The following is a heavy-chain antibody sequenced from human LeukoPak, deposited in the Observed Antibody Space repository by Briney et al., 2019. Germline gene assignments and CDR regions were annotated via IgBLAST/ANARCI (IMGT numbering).Heavy chain of an antibody. CDR3: ARDSPSYYYDSSGYYVEDY. CDR1: GYTFTSYG. CDR2: ISAYNGNT. V-gene: IGHV1-18*01. J-gene: IGHJ4*02. Sequence: GASVKVSCKASGYTFTSYGISWVRQAPGQGLEWMGWISAYNGNTNYAQKLQGRVTMTTDTSTSTAYMELRSLRSDDTAVYYCARDSPSYYYDSSGYYVEDYWGQGTLVTVSS. D-gene: IGHD3-22*01.